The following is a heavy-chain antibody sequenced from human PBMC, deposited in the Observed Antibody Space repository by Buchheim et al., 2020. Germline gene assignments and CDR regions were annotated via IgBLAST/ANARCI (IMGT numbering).Heavy chain of an antibody. CDR2: ISYDGSNK. D-gene: IGHD7-27*01. Sequence: QVHLVESGGGVVQPGRSLRLSCVASGFTFSDYAMHWVRQAPGKGLEWVAVISYDGSNKYYADSVKGRFTISRDNSKNTLYLQMNSLRAEDTAVYYCAKDLLGASFDPWGQGTL. CDR3: AKDLLGASFDP. V-gene: IGHV3-30*18. CDR1: GFTFSDYA. J-gene: IGHJ5*02.